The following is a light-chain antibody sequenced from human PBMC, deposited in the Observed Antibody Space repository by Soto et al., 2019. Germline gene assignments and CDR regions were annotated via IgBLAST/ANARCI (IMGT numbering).Light chain of an antibody. V-gene: IGKV3-20*01. J-gene: IGKJ3*01. CDR3: QQHGSSAL. Sequence: ELVWRSYQGTLSLSPGERATGACGASQSVSSSYLAWYQQKPGQAPRLLIYGASSRATGIPDRFSGSGSGTDFTLTISRLEPEDFAVYYCQQHGSSALFGPGTKVDIK. CDR2: GAS. CDR1: QSVSSSY.